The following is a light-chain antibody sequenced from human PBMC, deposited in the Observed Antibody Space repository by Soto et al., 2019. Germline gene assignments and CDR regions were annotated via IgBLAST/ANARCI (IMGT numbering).Light chain of an antibody. V-gene: IGKV4-1*01. Sequence: DIVMTQSPDSLAVSLGERPTINCKSSQSVLYSSNNKNYLAWYQQKPGQPPKLLIYWASTRESGVPDRFSGSGSGTDFTLTISRLEPEDFAVYYCQQYGGTPPITFGQGTRLEIK. CDR2: WAS. CDR1: QSVLYSSNNKNY. CDR3: QQYGGTPPIT. J-gene: IGKJ5*01.